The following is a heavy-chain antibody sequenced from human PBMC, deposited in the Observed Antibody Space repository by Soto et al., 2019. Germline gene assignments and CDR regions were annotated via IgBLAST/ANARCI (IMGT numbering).Heavy chain of an antibody. D-gene: IGHD3-3*01. CDR3: AKEGLYYDFWSGPKADYYGMDV. CDR2: INHDGSSI. CDR1: GFTFGQHP. J-gene: IGHJ6*02. V-gene: IGHV3-7*03. Sequence: GGSLRLSCAASGFTFGQHPMTWVRQAPGKGLEWVAYINHDGSSISYVDSVKGRFTISRDNAKNYLYLQMNSLRAEDTALYYCAKEGLYYDFWSGPKADYYGMDVWGQGTTVTAP.